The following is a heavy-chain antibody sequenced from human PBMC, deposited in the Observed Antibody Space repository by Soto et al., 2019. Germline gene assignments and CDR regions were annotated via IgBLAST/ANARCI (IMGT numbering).Heavy chain of an antibody. D-gene: IGHD6-6*01. CDR1: GGSISSYY. CDR2: IYTSGST. J-gene: IGHJ6*02. V-gene: IGHV4-4*07. CDR3: ALLSGSSSSYYYGMDV. Sequence: SETLSLTCTVSGGSISSYYWSWIRQPAGKGLEWIGRIYTSGSTNYNPSLKSRVTMSVDTSKNQFSLKLSSVTAADTAVYYCALLSGSSSSYYYGMDVWGQGTTVTVSS.